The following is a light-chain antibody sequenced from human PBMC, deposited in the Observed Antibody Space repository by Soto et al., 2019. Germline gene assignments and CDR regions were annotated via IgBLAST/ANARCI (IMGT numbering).Light chain of an antibody. Sequence: QSVLTQPPSVSGAPGQRVTISCTGSSSNIGSGYDVHWYQHLPGTAPKLLIYSSNARPSGVPDRVSGSKSGTSASLAITGLQAEDEADYYCQSYDSSLSGHVVFGGGTKLTVL. CDR1: SSNIGSGYD. V-gene: IGLV1-40*01. CDR2: SSN. CDR3: QSYDSSLSGHVV. J-gene: IGLJ2*01.